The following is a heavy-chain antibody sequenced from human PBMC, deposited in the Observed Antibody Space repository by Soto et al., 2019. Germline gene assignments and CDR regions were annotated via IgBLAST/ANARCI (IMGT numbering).Heavy chain of an antibody. Sequence: KPSETLSLTCAVYGGSFSGYYWSWIRQPPGKGLEWIGEINHSGSTNYNPSLKSRVTISVDTSKNQFSLKLSSVTAADTAVYYCARNPWQPPGYSITIFGVVIRCLDYWGQGTLVTVSS. J-gene: IGHJ4*02. CDR1: GGSFSGYY. V-gene: IGHV4-34*01. CDR3: ARNPWQPPGYSITIFGVVIRCLDY. CDR2: INHSGST. D-gene: IGHD3-3*01.